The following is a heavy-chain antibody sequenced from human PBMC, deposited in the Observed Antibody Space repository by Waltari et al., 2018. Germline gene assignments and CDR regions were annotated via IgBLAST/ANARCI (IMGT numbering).Heavy chain of an antibody. CDR2: IYYSGST. D-gene: IGHD6-13*01. CDR3: ASRSRSEWTLDH. CDR1: GGSISSSSYY. Sequence: QLQLQESGPGLVKPSETLSLTCTVSGGSISSSSYYWGWIRQPPGKGLEWIGSIYYSGSTYYNPSLKSRVTISVDTSKNQFSLKLSSVTAADTAGYYCASRSRSEWTLDHWGQGTLVTVSS. J-gene: IGHJ4*02. V-gene: IGHV4-39*01.